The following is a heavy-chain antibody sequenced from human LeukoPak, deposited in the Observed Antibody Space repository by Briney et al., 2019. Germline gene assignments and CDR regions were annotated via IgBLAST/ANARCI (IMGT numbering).Heavy chain of an antibody. Sequence: SGTLSLTCAISGGSITSSNWWTWVRQPPGKGLEWVGEIYLRGNTNYNPSLESRVSISVDESKTQLSLRLESVTAADTAVYYCARGTITTVTDSWGPGTLVTVSS. CDR2: IYLRGNT. J-gene: IGHJ4*02. CDR3: ARGTITTVTDS. CDR1: GGSITSSNW. D-gene: IGHD4-17*01. V-gene: IGHV4-4*02.